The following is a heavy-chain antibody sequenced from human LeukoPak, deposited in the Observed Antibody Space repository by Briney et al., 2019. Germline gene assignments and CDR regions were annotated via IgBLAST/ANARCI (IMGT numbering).Heavy chain of an antibody. J-gene: IGHJ4*02. CDR2: IIPIFGTA. CDR1: GGTFTSYA. V-gene: IGHV1-69*13. D-gene: IGHD1-26*01. Sequence: ASVKVSCKASGGTFTSYAISWVRQAPAQGLDWMGGIIPIFGTANYAQKFQGRVTITADESTSTAYMELSSLRSEDTAVYYCARVRVQSGSYGVFDYWGQGTMVTVSS. CDR3: ARVRVQSGSYGVFDY.